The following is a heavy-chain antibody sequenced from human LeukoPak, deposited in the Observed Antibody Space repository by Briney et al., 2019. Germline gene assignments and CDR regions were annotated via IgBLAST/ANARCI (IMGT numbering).Heavy chain of an antibody. D-gene: IGHD3-22*01. CDR2: IYYSGST. CDR1: GGSISSYY. Sequence: SETLSLTCTVSGGSISSYYRSWIRQPPGKGLEWIGSIYYSGSTYYNPSLKSRVTISVDTSKNQFSLKLSSVTAADTAVYYCARDDSSGYYWSNWGQGTLVTVSS. CDR3: ARDDSSGYYWSN. J-gene: IGHJ4*02. V-gene: IGHV4-59*12.